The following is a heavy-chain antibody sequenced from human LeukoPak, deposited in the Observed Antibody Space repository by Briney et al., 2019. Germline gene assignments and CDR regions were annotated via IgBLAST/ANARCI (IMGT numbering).Heavy chain of an antibody. J-gene: IGHJ4*02. CDR1: GFTFSSYA. CDR2: ISGSGGST. D-gene: IGHD3-22*01. Sequence: GGSLRLSCAASGFTFSSYAMSWVRQAPGKGLEWVSAISGSGGSTYYAASAKGRLTISRENSKNTLYLKMNSLRAEDTAVYYCAKVIVVVITVFDYWGQGTLVTVSS. CDR3: AKVIVVVITVFDY. V-gene: IGHV3-23*01.